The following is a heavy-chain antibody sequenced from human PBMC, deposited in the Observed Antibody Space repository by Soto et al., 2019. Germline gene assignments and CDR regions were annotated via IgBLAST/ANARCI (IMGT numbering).Heavy chain of an antibody. V-gene: IGHV3-48*01. J-gene: IGHJ4*02. Sequence: GGSLRLSCAASGFTFGSYSMNWVRQAPGKGLEWVSYISSSSTIYYADSVKGRFTISRDNAKNSLYLQMNSLRAEDTAVYYCARVSRVLWGQGTLVTVSS. CDR2: ISSSSTI. CDR1: GFTFGSYS. CDR3: ARVSRVL. D-gene: IGHD3-3*01.